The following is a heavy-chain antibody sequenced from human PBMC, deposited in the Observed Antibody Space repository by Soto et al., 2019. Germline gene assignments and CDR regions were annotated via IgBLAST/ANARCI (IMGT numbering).Heavy chain of an antibody. J-gene: IGHJ6*04. CDR1: GFTFSSYA. Sequence: PGESLKISCAASGFTFSSYAMHWVRQAPGKGLEWVAVISYDGSNKYYADSVKGRFTVSRDNVKNTLSLQMNSLRPEDTAVYYCEKDSGYQLPDNYFYSGLDVWGKGTRVTVSS. CDR2: ISYDGSNK. CDR3: EKDSGYQLPDNYFYSGLDV. V-gene: IGHV3-30-3*01. D-gene: IGHD2-2*01.